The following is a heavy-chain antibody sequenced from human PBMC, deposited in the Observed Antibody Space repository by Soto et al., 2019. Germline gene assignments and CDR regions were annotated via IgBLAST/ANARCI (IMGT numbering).Heavy chain of an antibody. CDR1: GFSFKSYD. J-gene: IGHJ4*02. Sequence: GGSMRLSCAASGFSFKSYDMHWVRQATGKGLEWVSAIGTAGDTYYPGSVKGRFTISRENAKNSLYLQMNSLRAGDTAVYYCARDFPVTTVVTPFGGYFDCWGQGTLVTVS. D-gene: IGHD4-17*01. CDR3: ARDFPVTTVVTPFGGYFDC. CDR2: IGTAGDT. V-gene: IGHV3-13*04.